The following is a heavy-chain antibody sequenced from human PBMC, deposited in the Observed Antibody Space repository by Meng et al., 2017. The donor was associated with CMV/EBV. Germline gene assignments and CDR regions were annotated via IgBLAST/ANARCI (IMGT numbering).Heavy chain of an antibody. CDR2: IYNGGNSE. V-gene: IGHV3-23*03. CDR3: ASGGTRWFVPFGY. CDR1: GFTFSNYA. Sequence: GESLKISCAASGFTFSNYAMSWIRQAPGKGLEWVSVIYNGGNSEYYADSVKGRFTISRDDSKNTLYLRMNNLRAEDTAVYYCASGGTRWFVPFGYWGLGTLVTVSS. J-gene: IGHJ4*02. D-gene: IGHD3-10*01.